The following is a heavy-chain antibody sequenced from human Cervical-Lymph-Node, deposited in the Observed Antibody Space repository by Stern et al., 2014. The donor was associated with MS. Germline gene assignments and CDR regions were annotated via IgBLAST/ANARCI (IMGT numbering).Heavy chain of an antibody. V-gene: IGHV7-4-1*02. CDR1: GYSFTNYA. J-gene: IGHJ6*02. CDR2: INTNTGHP. Sequence: QMQLVQSGSELKKPGASVKVSCKASGYSFTNYAMNWVRQAPGQGLEWMGWINTNTGHPTYGQGYTVRFVLSLDTSVSTAYLQISSLKVEDTAVYYCARGGASWRYGMDVWGQGTTVTVSS. CDR3: ARGGASWRYGMDV. D-gene: IGHD5-12*01.